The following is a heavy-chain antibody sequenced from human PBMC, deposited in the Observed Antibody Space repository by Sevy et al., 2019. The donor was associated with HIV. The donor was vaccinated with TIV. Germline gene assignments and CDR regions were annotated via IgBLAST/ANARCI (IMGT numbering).Heavy chain of an antibody. Sequence: GGSLRLSCAASGFTFSSYAMSWVRQAPGKGLEWVSAISGSGGSTYYADSVKGRFTISRDNSKNTLYLQMNSLRAEDTAIYYCAKGPETYCGGYCYYFDYWGQGTLVTVSS. J-gene: IGHJ4*02. CDR3: AKGPETYCGGYCYYFDY. CDR1: GFTFSSYA. CDR2: ISGSGGST. V-gene: IGHV3-23*01. D-gene: IGHD2-21*02.